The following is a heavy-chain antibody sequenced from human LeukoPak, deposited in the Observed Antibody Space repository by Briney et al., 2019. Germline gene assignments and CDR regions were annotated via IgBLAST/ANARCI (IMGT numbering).Heavy chain of an antibody. CDR2: INLNGVSS. CDR3: VKDEDWGFSD. Sequence: GGSLRLSCAASGFGFGDYTMHWVRQAPGKGLEWVSLINLNGVSSYYADSVKGRFTISRDNSKNSLYLQMNSLRSEDTALYFCVKDEDWGFSDWGQGTLVTVSS. D-gene: IGHD7-27*01. V-gene: IGHV3-43*01. CDR1: GFGFGDYT. J-gene: IGHJ4*02.